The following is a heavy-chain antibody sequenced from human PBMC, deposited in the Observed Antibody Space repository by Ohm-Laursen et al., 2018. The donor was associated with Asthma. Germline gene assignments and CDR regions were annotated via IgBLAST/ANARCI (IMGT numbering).Heavy chain of an antibody. V-gene: IGHV2-5*02. J-gene: IGHJ3*02. Sequence: PTQTLTLTCTFSGFSLSTSGVGVGWIRQPPGKALEWLALIYWDDDKRYSPSLKSRLTITKDTSKNQVVLTMTNMDPVDTATYYCAHTQRPYDFWSGFESFDIWGQGTMVTVSS. CDR1: GFSLSTSGVG. D-gene: IGHD3-3*01. CDR2: IYWDDDK. CDR3: AHTQRPYDFWSGFESFDI.